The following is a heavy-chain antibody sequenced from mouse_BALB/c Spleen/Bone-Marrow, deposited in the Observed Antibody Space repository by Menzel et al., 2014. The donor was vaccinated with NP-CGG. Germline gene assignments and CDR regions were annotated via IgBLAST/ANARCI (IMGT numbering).Heavy chain of an antibody. CDR1: GFNIKDTY. CDR2: IVPANGNT. Sequence: EVKLVDSGAELVKPGASVKLSCTASGFNIKDTYMHWVKQRPKQGLEWIGRIVPANGNTKYDPKFQGKATITADTSSNTAYLQLTSLTSEDTAVYYCVRYLYGNYFDYWGQGTTLTVSS. V-gene: IGHV14-3*02. J-gene: IGHJ2*01. D-gene: IGHD2-10*02. CDR3: VRYLYGNYFDY.